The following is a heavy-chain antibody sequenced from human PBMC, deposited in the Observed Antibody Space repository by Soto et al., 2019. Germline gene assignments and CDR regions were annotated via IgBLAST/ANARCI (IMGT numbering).Heavy chain of an antibody. J-gene: IGHJ4*02. CDR1: GFTFGDYA. CDR3: TNHTRQLTFFDY. V-gene: IGHV3-49*03. Sequence: GGSLRLSCTTSGFTFGDYAMGWFRQAPGQGPQWVAFITSKTYGAKTDYAASVRGRFTISRDDSKSIAYLQMNSLKPEDTAMYQCTNHTRQLTFFDYWGQGTMVTVYS. D-gene: IGHD6-13*01. CDR2: ITSKTYGAKT.